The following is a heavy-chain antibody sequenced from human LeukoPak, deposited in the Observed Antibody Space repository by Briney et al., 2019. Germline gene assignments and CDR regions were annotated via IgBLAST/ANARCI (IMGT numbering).Heavy chain of an antibody. D-gene: IGHD2-15*01. CDR1: GGSFSGYY. V-gene: IGHV4-34*01. CDR3: ARRNGGKKGVDY. J-gene: IGHJ4*02. CDR2: INHSGST. Sequence: SDTLSLTCAVYGGSFSGYYWSWIRQPPGKGLEWIGEINHSGSTNYNPSLKSRVTISVDTSKNQFSLKLSSVTAADTAVYYCARRNGGKKGVDYWGQGTLVTVSS.